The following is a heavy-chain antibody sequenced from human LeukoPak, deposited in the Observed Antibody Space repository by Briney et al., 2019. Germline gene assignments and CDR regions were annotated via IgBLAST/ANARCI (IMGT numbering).Heavy chain of an antibody. D-gene: IGHD1-26*01. CDR3: ARLFTRAWEYRYGMDV. CDR1: GGSIRADGSY. CDR2: IYIDGIT. V-gene: IGHV4-39*02. J-gene: IGHJ6*02. Sequence: SETLSLTCTVSGGSIRADGSYWAWIRQPPGKGLEWIGSIYIDGITHYNSSLQSRVTLSIDTSKNHFSLRLTSVTAADTAVFYCARLFTRAWEYRYGMDVWGQGTAVTVSS.